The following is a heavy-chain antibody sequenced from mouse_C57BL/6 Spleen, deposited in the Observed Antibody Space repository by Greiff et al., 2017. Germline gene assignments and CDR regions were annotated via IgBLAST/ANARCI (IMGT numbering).Heavy chain of an antibody. V-gene: IGHV1-52*01. J-gene: IGHJ1*03. Sequence: VQLQQPGAELVRPGSSVKLSCKASGYTFTSYRMHWVKQRPIQGLEWIGNIDPSDSETHYNQKFKDKATLTVDKSSSTAYMQLSSLTSEDSAVYYCARSGELTTVEGYFDGWGTGATVAVSS. CDR2: IDPSDSET. CDR1: GYTFTSYR. D-gene: IGHD1-1*01. CDR3: ARSGELTTVEGYFDG.